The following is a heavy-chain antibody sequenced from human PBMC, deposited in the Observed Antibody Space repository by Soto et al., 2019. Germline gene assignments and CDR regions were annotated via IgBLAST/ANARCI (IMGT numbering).Heavy chain of an antibody. Sequence: GGSLRLSCAASGFTFDDYAMHWVRQAPGKGLEWVSLISWDGGSTYYADSVKGRFTISIDNSKNSLYLQMNSLRAEDAAVYYCAKDIVGGKALYYGIDVWGQGTTVTVSS. CDR3: AKDIVGGKALYYGIDV. J-gene: IGHJ6*02. CDR1: GFTFDDYA. D-gene: IGHD2-15*01. CDR2: ISWDGGST. V-gene: IGHV3-43D*03.